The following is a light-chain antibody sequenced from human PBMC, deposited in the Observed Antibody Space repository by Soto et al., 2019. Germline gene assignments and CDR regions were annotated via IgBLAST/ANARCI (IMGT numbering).Light chain of an antibody. CDR1: SSNVGSNF. J-gene: IGLJ2*01. CDR3: AKWDDRLNGVI. CDR2: SNN. V-gene: IGLV1-44*01. Sequence: QSVVTQPPSASGTPGQRVTISCSGSSSNVGSNFVNWYQQLPGTAPKLLIYSNNQRPSGVPDRFSGSKSGTSASLAISGLQSEDESDDYCAKWDDRLNGVIFGGGTKLTVL.